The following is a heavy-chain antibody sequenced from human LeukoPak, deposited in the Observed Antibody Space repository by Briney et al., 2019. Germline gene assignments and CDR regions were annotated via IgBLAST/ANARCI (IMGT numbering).Heavy chain of an antibody. Sequence: PSETLSLTCAVYGGSFSGYYWSWIRQPPGKGLKWIGEINHSGSTNYNPSLKSRVTISVDTSKNQFSLKLSSVTAADTAVYYCARVLETGGIYYFDYWGQGTLVTVSS. CDR3: ARVLETGGIYYFDY. CDR1: GGSFSGYY. J-gene: IGHJ4*02. V-gene: IGHV4-34*01. D-gene: IGHD2-21*02. CDR2: INHSGST.